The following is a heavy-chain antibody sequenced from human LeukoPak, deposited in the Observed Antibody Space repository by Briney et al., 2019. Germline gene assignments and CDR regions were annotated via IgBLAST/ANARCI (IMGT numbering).Heavy chain of an antibody. J-gene: IGHJ5*02. CDR3: ARGVMSLRHYYDSSRFDP. D-gene: IGHD3-22*01. V-gene: IGHV1-2*02. Sequence: GASVKVSCKASGYTFTGYYMHWVRQAPGQGLEWMGWINPNSGGTNYAQKFQGRVTITADESTSTAYMELSSLRSEDTAVYYCARGVMSLRHYYDSSRFDPWGQGTLVTVSS. CDR2: INPNSGGT. CDR1: GYTFTGYY.